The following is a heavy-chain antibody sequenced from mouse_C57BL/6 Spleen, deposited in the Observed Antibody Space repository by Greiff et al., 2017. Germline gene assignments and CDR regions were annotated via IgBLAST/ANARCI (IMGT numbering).Heavy chain of an antibody. J-gene: IGHJ4*01. Sequence: EVQLQESGGGLVKPGGSLKLSCAASGFTFSDYGMHWVRQAPEKGLEWVAYISSGSSTLYYADTVKGRFTISRDNAKNTLFLQMTSLRSEDTAMYYCAREGDAMDYWGQGTSVTVSS. CDR2: ISSGSSTL. V-gene: IGHV5-17*01. CDR1: GFTFSDYG. CDR3: AREGDAMDY.